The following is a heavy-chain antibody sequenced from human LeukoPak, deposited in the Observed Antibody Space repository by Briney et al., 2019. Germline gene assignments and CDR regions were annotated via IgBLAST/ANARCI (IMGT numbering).Heavy chain of an antibody. V-gene: IGHV3-23*01. CDR2: ISGSDSA. D-gene: IGHD2-2*01. CDR3: AKSHYSTGGDFDN. CDR1: GFTFSSYA. Sequence: GGSLRLSCAASGFTFSSYAMSWVRQAPGKGLEWVSTISGSDSAYYTDSVRGRFTISRDNSRNTVYLQMSSLRAEDTAVYYCAKSHYSTGGDFDNWGQGTLVTVSS. J-gene: IGHJ4*02.